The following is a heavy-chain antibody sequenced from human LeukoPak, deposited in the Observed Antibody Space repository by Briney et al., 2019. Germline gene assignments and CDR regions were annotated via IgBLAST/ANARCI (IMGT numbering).Heavy chain of an antibody. CDR1: GGSFSGYY. V-gene: IGHV4-34*01. Sequence: SETLSLTCAVYGGSFSGYYWSWIRQPPGKGLEWIGEINHSGSTNYNPSLKSRVTISVDTSKNQFSLKPSSVTAADTAVYYCARGHLWYNYGSGSYYFDYWGQGTLVTVSS. CDR2: INHSGST. CDR3: ARGHLWYNYGSGSYYFDY. J-gene: IGHJ4*02. D-gene: IGHD3-10*01.